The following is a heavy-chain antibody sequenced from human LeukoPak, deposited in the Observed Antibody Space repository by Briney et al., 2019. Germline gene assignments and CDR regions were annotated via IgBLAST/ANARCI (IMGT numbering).Heavy chain of an antibody. CDR2: ISSSSSTI. D-gene: IGHD3-22*01. CDR1: GFTFSSYS. J-gene: IGHJ5*02. Sequence: PGGSLRLSCAASGFTFSSYSMNWVRQAPGKGREWVSYISSSSSTIYYADSVKGRFTISRDNAKNTLNLQMNSLRAEDTAVYYCARDLGQYYDTSDNWFDPWGQGTLVTVSS. CDR3: ARDLGQYYDTSDNWFDP. V-gene: IGHV3-48*04.